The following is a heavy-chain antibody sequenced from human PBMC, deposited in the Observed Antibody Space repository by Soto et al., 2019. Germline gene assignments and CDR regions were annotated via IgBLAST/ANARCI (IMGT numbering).Heavy chain of an antibody. D-gene: IGHD3-16*01. J-gene: IGHJ6*02. CDR2: IRFDGSNK. V-gene: IGHV3-33*01. CDR3: ARDMGKYSDLGAQYMSQTTPGTNYYYYYGMDV. CDR1: GFTFSNYG. Sequence: QVQLVVSGGGVVQPEGSLKLSCAASGFTFSNYGMHWVRQAPGKGLEWVAVIRFDGSNKYYADSVKGRFTISRDNSKNSLVVQMNSLRGEDTDVYYCARDMGKYSDLGAQYMSQTTPGTNYYYYYGMDVWGQGTTVTVSS.